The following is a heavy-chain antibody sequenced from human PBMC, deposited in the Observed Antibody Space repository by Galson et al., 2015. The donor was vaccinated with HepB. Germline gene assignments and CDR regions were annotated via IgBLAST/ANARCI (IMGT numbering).Heavy chain of an antibody. D-gene: IGHD3-9*01. CDR3: ARSVDFDWLLDYYYYYGMDV. V-gene: IGHV1-8*01. J-gene: IGHJ6*02. CDR1: GYTFTSYD. Sequence: SVKVSCKASGYTFTSYDINWVRQATGQGLEWMGWMNPNSGNTGYAQKFQGRVTMTRNTSISTAYMELSSLRSEDTAVYYCARSVDFDWLLDYYYYYGMDVWGQGTTVTVSS. CDR2: MNPNSGNT.